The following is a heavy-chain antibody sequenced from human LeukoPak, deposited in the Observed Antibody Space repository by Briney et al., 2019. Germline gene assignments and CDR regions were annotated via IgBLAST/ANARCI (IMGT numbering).Heavy chain of an antibody. J-gene: IGHJ4*02. Sequence: ASVKVSCKASGYTFTGYYMHWVRQAPGQGLEWMGWINPNSGGTNYAQKFQGRVTMTRDTSISTAYMELISLRYDDTAIYYCARVSGSYKDWGQGTLVTVSS. CDR3: ARVSGSYKD. D-gene: IGHD1-26*01. CDR1: GYTFTGYY. CDR2: INPNSGGT. V-gene: IGHV1-2*02.